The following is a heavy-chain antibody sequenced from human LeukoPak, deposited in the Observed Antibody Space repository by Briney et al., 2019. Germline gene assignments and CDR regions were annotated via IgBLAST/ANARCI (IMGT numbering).Heavy chain of an antibody. Sequence: SETLSLTCSVSGGSMMNSAYYWGWIRQSPGKGLEWIGIIYYDGTAYYRPSLKSRVTISVDTSKNQFSLKLSSVTAADTAVYYCARVAKYCSGGSCYFYFDYWGQGTLVTVSS. J-gene: IGHJ4*02. CDR2: IYYDGTA. D-gene: IGHD2-15*01. CDR1: GGSMMNSAYY. V-gene: IGHV4-39*07. CDR3: ARVAKYCSGGSCYFYFDY.